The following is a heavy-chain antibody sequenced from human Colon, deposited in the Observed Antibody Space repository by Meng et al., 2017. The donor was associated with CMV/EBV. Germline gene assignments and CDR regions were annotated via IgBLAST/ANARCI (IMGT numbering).Heavy chain of an antibody. V-gene: IGHV4-4*07. CDR2: IYSSGST. D-gene: IGHD3/OR15-3a*01. J-gene: IGHJ4*02. Sequence: VQLQESGPGLVKPSEALSVTCTVSGGSISSFYWSWIRQPAGKGLEWIGRIYSSGSTNYNPSLKSRVNMSVDTSKNQFSLKLNSVTAADTAVYYCARSGRRTGPLTWWGQGTLVTVSS. CDR3: ARSGRRTGPLTW. CDR1: GGSISSFY.